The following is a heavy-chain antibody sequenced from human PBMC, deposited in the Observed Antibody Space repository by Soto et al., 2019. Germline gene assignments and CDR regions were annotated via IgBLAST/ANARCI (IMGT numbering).Heavy chain of an antibody. CDR1: GFTFSSYA. CDR3: AKDRSIAVAEGYYYYGMDV. V-gene: IGHV3-23*01. D-gene: IGHD6-19*01. CDR2: ISGSGGST. J-gene: IGHJ6*02. Sequence: EVQLLESGGGLVQPGGSLRLSCAASGFTFSSYAMSWVRQAPGKGLEWVSAISGSGGSTYYADSVKGRFTISRDNSKNTLYLQMNSLRGEDTAVYYCAKDRSIAVAEGYYYYGMDVWGQGTTVTVSS.